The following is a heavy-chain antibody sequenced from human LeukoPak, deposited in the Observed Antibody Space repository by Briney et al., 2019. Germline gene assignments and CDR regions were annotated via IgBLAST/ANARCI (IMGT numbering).Heavy chain of an antibody. CDR3: ARGGKLTARY. D-gene: IGHD2-21*02. V-gene: IGHV3-33*03. Sequence: GRSLRLSCAASGFTFSSYGMHWVRQAPGKGLEWVAVIWYDGSNKYYADSVKGRFTISRDNAKKSLHLQMNSLRVEDTAVYYCARGGKLTARYWGQGTLVTVSS. J-gene: IGHJ4*02. CDR1: GFTFSSYG. CDR2: IWYDGSNK.